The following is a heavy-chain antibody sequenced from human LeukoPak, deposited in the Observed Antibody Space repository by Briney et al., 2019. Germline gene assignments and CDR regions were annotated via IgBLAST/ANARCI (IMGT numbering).Heavy chain of an antibody. J-gene: IGHJ4*02. CDR3: ARGRPYYYDSSGYYYFDY. V-gene: IGHV4-31*03. Sequence: RSSETLSLTCTVSGGSISSGGYYWSWIRQHPGKGLEWIGYIYYSGSTYYNPSLKSRVTISVDTSKNQLSLKLSSVTAADTAVYYCARGRPYYYDSSGYYYFDYWGQGTLVTVSS. CDR2: IYYSGST. D-gene: IGHD3-22*01. CDR1: GGSISSGGYY.